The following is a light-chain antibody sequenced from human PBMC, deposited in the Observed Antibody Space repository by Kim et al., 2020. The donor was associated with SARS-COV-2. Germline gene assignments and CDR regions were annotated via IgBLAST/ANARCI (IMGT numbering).Light chain of an antibody. V-gene: IGLV1-47*02. Sequence: QSVLTQPPSASGTPGQRVTISCSGSSSNIGSNYVYWYQQLPGTAPKLLIYSNNQRPSGVPDRFSGSKSGTSASLAISGLRSEDEADYYCAAWDDSLSGPGVFGGGTQLTVL. J-gene: IGLJ3*02. CDR2: SNN. CDR3: AAWDDSLSGPGV. CDR1: SSNIGSNY.